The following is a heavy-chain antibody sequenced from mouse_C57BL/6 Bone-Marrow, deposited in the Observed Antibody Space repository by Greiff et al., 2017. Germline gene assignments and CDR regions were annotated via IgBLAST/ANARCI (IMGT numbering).Heavy chain of an antibody. CDR3: ARDPYGSSYYYAMDY. D-gene: IGHD1-1*01. V-gene: IGHV5-4*01. CDR1: GFTFSSYA. Sequence: EVQLVESGGDLVKPGGSLKLSCAASGFTFSSYAMSWVRQTPEKRLEWVATISDGGSYTYYPDNVKGRFTISRDTAKNNLYLQMSHLKSEDTAMYYCARDPYGSSYYYAMDYWGQGTSGTVSA. J-gene: IGHJ4*01. CDR2: ISDGGSYT.